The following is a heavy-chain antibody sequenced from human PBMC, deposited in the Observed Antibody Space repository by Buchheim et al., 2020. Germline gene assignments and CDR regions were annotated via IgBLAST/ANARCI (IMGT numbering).Heavy chain of an antibody. Sequence: QVQLVQSGAEVKKPGSSVKVSCKASGGTFSSYTISWVRQAPGQGLEWMGRIMPMLGVANYAQKFQGRVTITADKSTTTAYMELSSLRADDTAVYFCARVGYGTSGFDYWGQGTL. V-gene: IGHV1-69*02. CDR1: GGTFSSYT. J-gene: IGHJ4*02. CDR2: IMPMLGVA. D-gene: IGHD3-10*01. CDR3: ARVGYGTSGFDY.